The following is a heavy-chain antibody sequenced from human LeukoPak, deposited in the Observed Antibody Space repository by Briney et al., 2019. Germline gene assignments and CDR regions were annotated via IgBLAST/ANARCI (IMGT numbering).Heavy chain of an antibody. CDR3: ARAPYSSGWNYYYYGMDV. J-gene: IGHJ6*02. V-gene: IGHV4-30-4*01. CDR1: GGSISSGDYY. D-gene: IGHD6-19*01. CDR2: IYYSGST. Sequence: PSQTLSLTCTVSGGSISSGDYYWSWIRQPPGKGLEWIGYIYYSGSTYYNPSLKSRVTISVDTSKNQFSLKLSSVTAADTAVYYCARAPYSSGWNYYYYGMDVWGPGTTVTVSS.